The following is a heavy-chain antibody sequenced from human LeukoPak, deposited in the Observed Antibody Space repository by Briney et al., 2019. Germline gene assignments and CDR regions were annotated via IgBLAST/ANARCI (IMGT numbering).Heavy chain of an antibody. V-gene: IGHV1-18*01. CDR3: ARIDYDGNSVEDS. CDR2: ISAYNGNT. CDR1: GYTFTSYG. J-gene: IGHJ4*02. Sequence: ASVKVSCKASGYTFTSYGISWVRQAPAQGLEWMGWISAYNGNTNYAQKLQGRVTMTTDTSTSTAYMELRSLRSHDTAMYYCARIDYDGNSVEDSWGQGTLVTVSS. D-gene: IGHD4-23*01.